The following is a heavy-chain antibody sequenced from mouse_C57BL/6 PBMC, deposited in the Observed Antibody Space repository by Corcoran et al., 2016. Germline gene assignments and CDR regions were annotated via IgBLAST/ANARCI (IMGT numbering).Heavy chain of an antibody. D-gene: IGHD1-1*01. Sequence: EVQLQQSGPELVKPGASVKIPCKASGYTFTDYNMDWVKQSHGKSLEWIGDINPNNGGTIYNQKFKGKATLTVDKSSSTAYMELRSLTSEDTAVYYCAREILYGSSPYYAMDYWGQGTSVTVSS. CDR2: INPNNGGT. CDR3: AREILYGSSPYYAMDY. J-gene: IGHJ4*01. CDR1: GYTFTDYN. V-gene: IGHV1-18*01.